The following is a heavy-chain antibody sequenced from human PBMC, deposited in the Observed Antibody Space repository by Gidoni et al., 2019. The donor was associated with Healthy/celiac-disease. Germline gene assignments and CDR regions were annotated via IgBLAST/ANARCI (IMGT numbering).Heavy chain of an antibody. J-gene: IGHJ6*02. CDR3: VREIYGGDCSSTSCLRYGMDV. D-gene: IGHD2-2*01. V-gene: IGHV3-21*01. CDR1: GFTFSSYS. Sequence: EVQLVESGGGLVKPGGSLRLSCAASGFTFSSYSMNWVRQAPGKGLEWVSSISSSSSYIYYADSVKGRFTISRDNAKNSLYLQMNSLRAEDTAVYYCVREIYGGDCSSTSCLRYGMDVWGQGTTVTVSS. CDR2: ISSSSSYI.